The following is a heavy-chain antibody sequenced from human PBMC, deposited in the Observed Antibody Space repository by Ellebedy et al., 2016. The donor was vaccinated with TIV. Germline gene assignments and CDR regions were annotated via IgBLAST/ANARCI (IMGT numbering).Heavy chain of an antibody. CDR1: GSSISSGYY. CDR3: ARHTSMAPSFVD. D-gene: IGHD2/OR15-2a*01. Sequence: MPSETLSLTCSVSGSSISSGYYWGWIRQSPGKGLEWIGSIYYSGSTYYNPSLTSRVTISVDASKNQFSLRLSSVTAADTAVYYCARHTSMAPSFVDWGQGTLVTVSS. V-gene: IGHV4-38-2*01. J-gene: IGHJ4*02. CDR2: IYYSGST.